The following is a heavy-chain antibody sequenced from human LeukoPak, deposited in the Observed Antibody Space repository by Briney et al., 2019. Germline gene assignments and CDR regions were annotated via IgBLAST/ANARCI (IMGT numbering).Heavy chain of an antibody. D-gene: IGHD3-10*01. J-gene: IGHJ4*02. V-gene: IGHV1-2*02. CDR3: ARRYFVSGSYYTDY. CDR1: GYTFTGYY. Sequence: ASVNVSCKASGYTFTGYYMHWVRQAPGPGLEWMGWINPNSGGTNYAQKFQGRVTMTRDTSITTAYRELSRLRSDDTAVYYCARRYFVSGSYYTDYWGQGTLVTVSS. CDR2: INPNSGGT.